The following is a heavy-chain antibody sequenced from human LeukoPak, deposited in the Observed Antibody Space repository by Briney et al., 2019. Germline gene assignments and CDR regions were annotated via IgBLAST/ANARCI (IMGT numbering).Heavy chain of an antibody. CDR2: IYTSGST. J-gene: IGHJ5*02. D-gene: IGHD6-13*01. CDR3: ARGIAAAGTCGWFDP. CDR1: GGSISSYY. V-gene: IGHV4-4*07. Sequence: PSETLSLTCTVSGGSISSYYWNWIRQPAGKGMEWIGRIYTSGSTNYNPSLKSRVTMSVDTSKNQFSLRLSSVTAADTAVYYCARGIAAAGTCGWFDPWGQGILVTVSS.